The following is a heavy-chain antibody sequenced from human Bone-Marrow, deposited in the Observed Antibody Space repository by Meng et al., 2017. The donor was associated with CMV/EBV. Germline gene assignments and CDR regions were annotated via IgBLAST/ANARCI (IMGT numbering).Heavy chain of an antibody. D-gene: IGHD3-3*01. V-gene: IGHV3-53*01. CDR3: ARVSPRRITIFGVVLGWFDP. J-gene: IGHJ5*02. CDR2: IYSGGST. CDR1: SRNY. Sequence: SRNYMSWVRQAPGKGLEWVSVIYSGGSTYYADSVKGRFTISRDNSKNTLYLQMNSLRAEDTAVYYCARVSPRRITIFGVVLGWFDPWGQGTLVTVSS.